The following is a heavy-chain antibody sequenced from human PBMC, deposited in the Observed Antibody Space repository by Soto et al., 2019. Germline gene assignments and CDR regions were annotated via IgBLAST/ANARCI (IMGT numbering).Heavy chain of an antibody. CDR1: GFRFSYHY. V-gene: IGHV3-11*01. J-gene: IGHJ6*02. CDR2: ISSGGTTT. Sequence: GGSLRLSCAASGFRFSYHYMTWIRQAPGKGLEWVSKISSGGTTTYYADSVKGRLTVSRDNAKNSLYLQMNSLRSEDTAVYYCARDPREEYSSSWVPVLYGMDVWGQGTTVTV. D-gene: IGHD6-6*01. CDR3: ARDPREEYSSSWVPVLYGMDV.